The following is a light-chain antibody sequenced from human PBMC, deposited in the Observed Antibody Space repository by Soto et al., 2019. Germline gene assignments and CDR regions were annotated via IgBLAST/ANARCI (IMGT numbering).Light chain of an antibody. Sequence: QSALTQPASVSGSPGQSITISCTGTSSDIGAYNYVSWYQQHPGKVPKLMIYDVSNRPSGVSYRFSASKSGNTASLTISGLQAEDEADYYCTSYTRSSTVVFGGGTKLTVL. CDR2: DVS. V-gene: IGLV2-14*01. CDR3: TSYTRSSTVV. CDR1: SSDIGAYNY. J-gene: IGLJ2*01.